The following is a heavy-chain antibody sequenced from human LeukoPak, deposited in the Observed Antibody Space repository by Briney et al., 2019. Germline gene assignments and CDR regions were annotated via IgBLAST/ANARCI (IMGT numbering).Heavy chain of an antibody. CDR1: GFTFSSYA. Sequence: GGSLRLSCAASGFTFSSYAMSWVRQAPGKGLEWVSAISGSGGSTYHADSVKGRFTISRDNSKNTLYLQMNSLRAEDTAVYYCARAAGYSILLGYFDYWGQGTLVTVSS. CDR2: ISGSGGST. J-gene: IGHJ4*02. CDR3: ARAAGYSILLGYFDY. V-gene: IGHV3-23*01. D-gene: IGHD6-13*01.